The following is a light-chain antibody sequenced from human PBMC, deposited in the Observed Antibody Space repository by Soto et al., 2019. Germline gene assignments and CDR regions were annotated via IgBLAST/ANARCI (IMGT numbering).Light chain of an antibody. V-gene: IGLV2-14*01. CDR1: RSDVGAYNY. Sequence: QSALAQPASVSGSPGQSIAMSCTGTRSDVGAYNYVSWYQQHPGKAPKLMISEVTNRPSGVSDRFSGSKSGNTASLTISGLQAEDEADYYCSSFTSSSTVVFGTGTKVTI. CDR3: SSFTSSSTVV. CDR2: EVT. J-gene: IGLJ1*01.